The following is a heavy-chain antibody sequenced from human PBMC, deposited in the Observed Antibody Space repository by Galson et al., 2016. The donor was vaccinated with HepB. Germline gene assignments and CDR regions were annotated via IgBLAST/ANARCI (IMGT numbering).Heavy chain of an antibody. D-gene: IGHD3-22*01. CDR3: ARHRYYYDSRGSYYGSYYVRGY. V-gene: IGHV5-10-1*01. Sequence: QSGAEVKKPGESLRISCKGSGYSFTSYWISWVRQMPGKGLKWMGRIDPSDSYTNYSPSFQGHVTISADKSISTAYLQWSSLKASDTAMYYCARHRYYYDSRGSYYGSYYVRGYWGQGTLVTVSS. CDR1: GYSFTSYW. J-gene: IGHJ4*02. CDR2: IDPSDSYT.